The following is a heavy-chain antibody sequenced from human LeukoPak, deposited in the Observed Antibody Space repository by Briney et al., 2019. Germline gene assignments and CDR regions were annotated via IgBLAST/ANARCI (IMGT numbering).Heavy chain of an antibody. D-gene: IGHD4-23*01. Sequence: SETLSLTCTVSGGSISSYYWGWIRQPPGKGLEWIGYIYYSGSTNYNPSLKSRVTISVDTSKNQFSLKLSSVTAADTAVYYCARIEDYGGNSVNYWGQGTLVTVSS. CDR3: ARIEDYGGNSVNY. J-gene: IGHJ4*02. CDR1: GGSISSYY. CDR2: IYYSGST. V-gene: IGHV4-59*01.